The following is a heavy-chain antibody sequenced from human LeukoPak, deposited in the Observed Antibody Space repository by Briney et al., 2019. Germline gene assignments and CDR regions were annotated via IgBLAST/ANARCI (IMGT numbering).Heavy chain of an antibody. CDR3: AKEGRYCSGGSCYSGYYFDY. D-gene: IGHD2-15*01. CDR1: GFTFSSYG. V-gene: IGHV3-30*18. CDR2: ISYDGSNK. Sequence: GGSLRLSCAASGFTFSSYGMHWVRQAPGKGLEWVAVISYDGSNKYYADSVKGRFTISRDNSKNTLYLQMNSLRAEGTAVYYCAKEGRYCSGGSCYSGYYFDYWGQGTLVTVSS. J-gene: IGHJ4*02.